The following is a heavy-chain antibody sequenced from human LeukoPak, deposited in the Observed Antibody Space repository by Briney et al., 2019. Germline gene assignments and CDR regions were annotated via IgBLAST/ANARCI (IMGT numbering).Heavy chain of an antibody. CDR1: GYAFTGYF. CDR3: ARGFFHGDYGLRYYGMDV. CDR2: INPNSGGT. V-gene: IGHV1-2*02. Sequence: ASVKVSCKASGYAFTGYFIHWVRQAPGQGLEWMGWINPNSGGTNYAQKFQGRVTMTRDTSISTAYMELSRLRSDDTAVYYCARGFFHGDYGLRYYGMDVWGQGTTVTVSS. J-gene: IGHJ6*02. D-gene: IGHD4-17*01.